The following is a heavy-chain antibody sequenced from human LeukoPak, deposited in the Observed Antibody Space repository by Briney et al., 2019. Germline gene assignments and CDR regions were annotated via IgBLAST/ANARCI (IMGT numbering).Heavy chain of an antibody. CDR1: GGSISSYY. Sequence: PSETLSLTCTVSGGSISSYYWSWIRQPPGKGLEWIGYIYYSGSTNYNPSLKSRVTISVDTSKNQFSLKLSSVTAADTAVYYCARAVGSGSFQTYYYYMDVWGKGTTVTISS. V-gene: IGHV4-59*12. J-gene: IGHJ6*03. D-gene: IGHD3-10*01. CDR3: ARAVGSGSFQTYYYYMDV. CDR2: IYYSGST.